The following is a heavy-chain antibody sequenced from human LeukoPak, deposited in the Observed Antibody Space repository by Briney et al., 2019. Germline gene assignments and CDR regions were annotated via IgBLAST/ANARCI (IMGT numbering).Heavy chain of an antibody. Sequence: PSETLSLTCTVSGGSISSYYWSWIRQPPGEGLEWIGYIYYSGSTNYNPSLKSRVTISVDTSKNQFSLKLSSVTAADTAVYYCARVRIVYFDYWGQGTLVTVSS. V-gene: IGHV4-59*01. J-gene: IGHJ4*02. CDR1: GGSISSYY. D-gene: IGHD2-15*01. CDR2: IYYSGST. CDR3: ARVRIVYFDY.